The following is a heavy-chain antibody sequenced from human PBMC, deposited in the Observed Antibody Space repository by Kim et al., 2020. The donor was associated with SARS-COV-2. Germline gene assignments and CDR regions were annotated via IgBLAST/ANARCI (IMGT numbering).Heavy chain of an antibody. J-gene: IGHJ6*02. CDR1: GFTFSSYA. Sequence: GGSLRLSCAASGFTFSSYAMSWVRQAPGKGLEWVSAISGSGVSTYYADSVKGRFTISRDNSKNTLYLQMNSLRAEDTAVYYCAKVRARLLGYYYYGMDVWGQGTTVTVSS. CDR3: AKVRARLLGYYYYGMDV. CDR2: ISGSGVST. D-gene: IGHD2-8*02. V-gene: IGHV3-23*01.